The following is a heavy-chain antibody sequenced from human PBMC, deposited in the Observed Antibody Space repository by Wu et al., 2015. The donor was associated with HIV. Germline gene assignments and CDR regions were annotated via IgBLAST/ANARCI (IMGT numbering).Heavy chain of an antibody. CDR2: IIPIFGTA. D-gene: IGHD5-24*01. CDR1: GGTFSSYA. Sequence: QVQLVQSGAEVKKPGSSVKVSCKASGGTFSSYAISWVRQAPGQGLEWMGRIIPIFGTANYAQKFQGRVTITADESTSTAYMELSSLRSEDTAVYYCARGGGWLQPLTDPDDAFDIWGQGTMVTVSS. V-gene: IGHV1-69*13. J-gene: IGHJ3*02. CDR3: ARGGGWLQPLTDPDDAFDI.